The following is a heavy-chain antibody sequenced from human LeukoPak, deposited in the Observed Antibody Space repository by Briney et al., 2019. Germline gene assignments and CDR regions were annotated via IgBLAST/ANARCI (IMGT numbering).Heavy chain of an antibody. J-gene: IGHJ4*02. CDR2: ISAYNGNT. CDR3: ARAYSGDSLYYFDY. V-gene: IGHV1-18*01. CDR1: GYTFTSYD. D-gene: IGHD6-25*01. Sequence: ASVKVSCKASGYTFTSYDINWVRQATGQGLEWMGWISAYNGNTNYAQKLQGRVTMTTDTSTSTAYMELRSLRSDDTAVYYCARAYSGDSLYYFDYWGQGTLVTVSS.